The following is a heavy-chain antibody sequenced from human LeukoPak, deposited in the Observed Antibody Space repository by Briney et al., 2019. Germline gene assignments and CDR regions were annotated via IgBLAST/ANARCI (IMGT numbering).Heavy chain of an antibody. J-gene: IGHJ4*02. CDR2: IFYSGST. V-gene: IGHV4-59*01. D-gene: IGHD1-26*01. CDR1: GGSIRSYY. CDR3: ARAWGQGELFDY. Sequence: PSETLALTCAVSGGSIRSYYWSWVRQPPAKGLEWIGYIFYSGSTNYNPSLMGRVTLSVDTSKNQFSLKLTSVTAADTAVYYCARAWGQGELFDYWGQGTLVTVSS.